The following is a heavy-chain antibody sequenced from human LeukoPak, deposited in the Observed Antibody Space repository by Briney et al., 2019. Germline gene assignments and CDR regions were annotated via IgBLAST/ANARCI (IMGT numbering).Heavy chain of an antibody. CDR3: ARGLWYSSSPLDY. CDR1: GFTFSDHY. V-gene: IGHV3-11*01. D-gene: IGHD6-13*01. J-gene: IGHJ4*02. CDR2: IGSSGTTI. Sequence: PGGSLRLSCAASGFTFSDHYMTWVRQAPGKGLEWVSYIGSSGTTIYYADSVKGRFTISRDNSKNTLYLQMNSLRAEDTAVYYCARGLWYSSSPLDYWGQGTLVTVSS.